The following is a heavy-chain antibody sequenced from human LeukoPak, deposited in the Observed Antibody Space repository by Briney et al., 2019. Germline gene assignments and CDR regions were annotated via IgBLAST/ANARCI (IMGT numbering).Heavy chain of an antibody. Sequence: SETLSLTCTVSGGSISSSSYYWGWIRQPPGKGLEWIGEINHSGSTNYNPSLKSRVTISVDTSKNQFSLKLSSVTAADTAVYYCARVITGTTGAYYYYMDVWGKGTTVTVSS. D-gene: IGHD1-7*01. J-gene: IGHJ6*03. CDR3: ARVITGTTGAYYYYMDV. CDR1: GGSISSSSYY. V-gene: IGHV4-39*07. CDR2: INHSGST.